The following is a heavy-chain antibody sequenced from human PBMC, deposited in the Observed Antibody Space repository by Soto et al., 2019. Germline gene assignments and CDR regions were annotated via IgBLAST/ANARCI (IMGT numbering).Heavy chain of an antibody. CDR2: IIAYDGQT. Sequence: ASVKLSCKASVDGFSNYGFSWLRHAPRQGLEWMGWIIAYDGQTNYTKKFQGRVTMTTDTSSSTAYIELRSLRSDDTDVYYCERVWYYDSSGYYAFDYWGLGTLVPVYS. J-gene: IGHJ4*02. CDR3: ERVWYYDSSGYYAFDY. CDR1: VDGFSNYG. V-gene: IGHV1-18*01. D-gene: IGHD3-22*01.